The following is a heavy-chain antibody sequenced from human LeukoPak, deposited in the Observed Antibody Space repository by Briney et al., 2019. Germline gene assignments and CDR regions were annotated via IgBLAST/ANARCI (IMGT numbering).Heavy chain of an antibody. V-gene: IGHV1-69*04. Sequence: GSSVKVSCKASGGTFSSYAISWVRQAPGQGLEWMGRIIPILGIANYAQKFQGRVTITADKSTSTAYMELSSLRSEDTAVYYCARLGCSSTSCYFDYWGQGTLVTVPS. CDR2: IIPILGIA. CDR3: ARLGCSSTSCYFDY. CDR1: GGTFSSYA. D-gene: IGHD2-2*01. J-gene: IGHJ4*02.